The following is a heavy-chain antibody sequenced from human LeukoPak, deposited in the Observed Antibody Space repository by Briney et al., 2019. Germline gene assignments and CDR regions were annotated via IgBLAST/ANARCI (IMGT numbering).Heavy chain of an antibody. J-gene: IGHJ4*02. CDR3: ARERIVRGFPTFYDY. D-gene: IGHD3-10*01. CDR1: GGSISSYY. V-gene: IGHV4-4*07. Sequence: PSQTLSLTCTVSGGSISSYYWSWIRQPAGRGLEWVGRIHTSGSTNYNPSLKSRATMSVDPSQKQFSQKLSSVTAADTAVYYCARERIVRGFPTFYDYWGQGTLVTVSS. CDR2: IHTSGST.